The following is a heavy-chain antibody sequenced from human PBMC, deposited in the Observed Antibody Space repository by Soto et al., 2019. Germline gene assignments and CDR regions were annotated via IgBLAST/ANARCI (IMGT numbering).Heavy chain of an antibody. Sequence: PSETLSLTCTVSGGSITSYNWNWLRQPPGKALERIGYVYNSGSTNYNPSLKSRVTISVDTSKNQFSLKVNSVTAADTAVYHCARLIGNSWLDSWGQGTLVTVSS. V-gene: IGHV4-59*01. CDR3: ARLIGNSWLDS. CDR1: GGSITSYN. J-gene: IGHJ5*01. CDR2: VYNSGST. D-gene: IGHD3-16*01.